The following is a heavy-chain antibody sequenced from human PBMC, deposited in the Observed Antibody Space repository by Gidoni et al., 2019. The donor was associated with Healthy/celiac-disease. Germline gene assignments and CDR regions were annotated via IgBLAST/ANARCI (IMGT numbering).Heavy chain of an antibody. V-gene: IGHV3-23*04. D-gene: IGHD3-3*01. Sequence: EVQLVASGGGLVQPGGSLRLSCAASGFTFSSYSMSWVRQAPGKGLEWVSAISGSGGSTYYADSVKGRFTISRDNSKNTLYLQMNSLRAEDTAVYYCAKDIHTTYYDFWSGYYTLDYWGQGTLVTVSS. J-gene: IGHJ4*02. CDR3: AKDIHTTYYDFWSGYYTLDY. CDR2: ISGSGGST. CDR1: GFTFSSYS.